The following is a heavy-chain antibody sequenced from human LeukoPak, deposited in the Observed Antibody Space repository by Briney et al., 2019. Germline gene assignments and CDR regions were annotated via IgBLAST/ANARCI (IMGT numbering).Heavy chain of an antibody. Sequence: PGGSLRLSCAASGFTFSSYWMSWVRQAPGKGLEWVANIKQDGSEKYYVDSVKGRFTISRDNAKSSLYLQMNSLRAEDTAVYYCARDPFRQQLARGSLWNWGQGTLVTVSS. CDR2: IKQDGSEK. D-gene: IGHD6-13*01. CDR3: ARDPFRQQLARGSLWN. CDR1: GFTFSSYW. J-gene: IGHJ4*02. V-gene: IGHV3-7*01.